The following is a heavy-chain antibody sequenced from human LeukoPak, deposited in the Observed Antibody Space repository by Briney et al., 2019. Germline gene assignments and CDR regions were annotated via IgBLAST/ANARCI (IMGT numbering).Heavy chain of an antibody. J-gene: IGHJ4*02. Sequence: GASVKVSCKASGYTFTSYGISWVRQAPGQGLEWMGWISAYNGNTNYAQKLQGRGTMTTDTSTSTAYMELRSLRSDDTAVYYCARCLYSYGAAASDYWGQGTLVTVSS. V-gene: IGHV1-18*01. CDR3: ARCLYSYGAAASDY. D-gene: IGHD5-18*01. CDR1: GYTFTSYG. CDR2: ISAYNGNT.